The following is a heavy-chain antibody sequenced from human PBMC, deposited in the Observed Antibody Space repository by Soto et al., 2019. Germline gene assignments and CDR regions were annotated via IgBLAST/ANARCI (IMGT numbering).Heavy chain of an antibody. J-gene: IGHJ4*02. CDR1: GGTFSSYA. V-gene: IGHV1-69*12. Sequence: QVQLVQSGAEVKKPGSSVKVSCKASGGTFSSYAISWVRQAPGQGLEWMGGIIPIFGTANYAQKFQGRVTITADXXTXTXXMELSSLRSEDTAVYYCARSVEVTMIVEPPQPPDYWGQGTLVTVSS. CDR3: ARSVEVTMIVEPPQPPDY. D-gene: IGHD3-22*01. CDR2: IIPIFGTA.